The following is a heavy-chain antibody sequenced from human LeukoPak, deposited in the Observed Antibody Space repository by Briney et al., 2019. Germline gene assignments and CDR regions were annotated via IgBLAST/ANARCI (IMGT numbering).Heavy chain of an antibody. Sequence: ASVKVSCKASGGTFSTSSISWVRQAPGQGLEWMGGITPILDTANYAQKFQGTVTITADESTSTAYMELSSVKSEDTAIYFCATDSHDSSGSVSIDYWGQGTLVTVSS. CDR2: ITPILDTA. J-gene: IGHJ4*02. V-gene: IGHV1-69*13. D-gene: IGHD3-22*01. CDR3: ATDSHDSSGSVSIDY. CDR1: GGTFSTSS.